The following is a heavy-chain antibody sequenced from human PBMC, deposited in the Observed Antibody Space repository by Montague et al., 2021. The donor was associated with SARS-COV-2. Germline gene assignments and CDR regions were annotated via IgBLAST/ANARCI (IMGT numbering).Heavy chain of an antibody. Sequence: SETLSLTCTVSGFSIGSGDYWGCIRQPPGTGLEWIGSIYHSGTTXCNPSLQSRLTMSIDTSTNQFSLRLSSVTAADTAVFFCVREKAGGLRNVFDIWGQGTTVTVSS. CDR1: GFSIGSGDY. CDR2: IYHSGTT. J-gene: IGHJ3*02. CDR3: VREKAGGLRNVFDI. V-gene: IGHV4-38-2*02.